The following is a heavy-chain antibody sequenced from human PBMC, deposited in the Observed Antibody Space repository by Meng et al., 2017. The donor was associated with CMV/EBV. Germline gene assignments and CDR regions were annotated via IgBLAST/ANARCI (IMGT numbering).Heavy chain of an antibody. CDR2: ISGSGGST. CDR1: GFTFSSYA. V-gene: IGHV3-23*01. J-gene: IGHJ1*01. D-gene: IGHD3-3*01. CDR3: AKDLDNDFWSGYSEGYFQH. Sequence: GESLKISCAASGFTFSSYAMSWVRQAPGKGLEWVSAISGSGGSTYYADSVKGRFTISRDNSKNTLYLQMNSLRAEDTAVYYCAKDLDNDFWSGYSEGYFQHWGQGTLVTVSS.